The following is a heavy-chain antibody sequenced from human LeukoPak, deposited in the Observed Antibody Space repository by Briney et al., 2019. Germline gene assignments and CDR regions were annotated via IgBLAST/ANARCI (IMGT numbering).Heavy chain of an antibody. V-gene: IGHV3-30*04. CDR2: ISFDGRNK. CDR1: EFSLSTYA. CDR3: ARDLDSNGHYYCAY. D-gene: IGHD3-22*01. J-gene: IGHJ4*02. Sequence: GGSLRLSCTASEFSLSTYAMHWVRQAPGKGLEWVAVISFDGRNKYYADSVKGRFTISRDNSKNTVFLQMNSLRAEDTAMYYCARDLDSNGHYYCAYWGQGTLVTVSS.